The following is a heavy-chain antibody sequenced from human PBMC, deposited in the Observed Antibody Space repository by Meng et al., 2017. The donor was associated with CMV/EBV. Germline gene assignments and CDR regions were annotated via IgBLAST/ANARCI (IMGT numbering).Heavy chain of an antibody. V-gene: IGHV4-61*01. CDR2: IYYSGST. Sequence: ESLKISCTVSGGSVSSGSYYWSWIRQPPGKGLEWIGYIYYSGSTNYNPSLKSRVTISVDTSKNQFSLKLSSVTAADTAVYYCARDRTLDYWGQGTLVTVSS. CDR1: GGSVSSGSYY. CDR3: ARDRTLDY. J-gene: IGHJ4*02.